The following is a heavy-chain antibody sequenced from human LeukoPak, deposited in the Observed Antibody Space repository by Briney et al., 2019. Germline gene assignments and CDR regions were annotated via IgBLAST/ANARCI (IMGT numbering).Heavy chain of an antibody. J-gene: IGHJ5*02. Sequence: GGSLRLSCSASGFTFSSYAMHWVRQAPGEGLEYVSAISSNGGSTYYADSVKGRFTISRDNSKNTLYLQMSSLRAEDTAVYYCVKDLGELAAAGRDPWGQGTLVTVSS. CDR3: VKDLGELAAAGRDP. V-gene: IGHV3-64D*06. CDR1: GFTFSSYA. D-gene: IGHD6-13*01. CDR2: ISSNGGST.